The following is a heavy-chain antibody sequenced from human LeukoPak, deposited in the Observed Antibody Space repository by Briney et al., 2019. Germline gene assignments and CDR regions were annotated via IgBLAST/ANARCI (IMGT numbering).Heavy chain of an antibody. J-gene: IGHJ4*02. CDR3: ARVGITDDY. V-gene: IGHV3-74*01. CDR2: INSAGSTT. Sequence: GGSLRPSCAASGFTPSSYWMHWVRHGPGKGLVWVSRINSAGSTTTYADSVKGRFTISRDNAKNTLYLQMNSLRAEDTAVYYCARVGITDDYWGQGTLVTVSS. CDR1: GFTPSSYW. D-gene: IGHD1-14*01.